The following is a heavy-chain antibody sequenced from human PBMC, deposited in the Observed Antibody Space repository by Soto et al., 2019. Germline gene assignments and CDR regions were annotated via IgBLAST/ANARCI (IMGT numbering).Heavy chain of an antibody. D-gene: IGHD1-26*01. CDR3: ARGYSDGFLGNWFDP. CDR1: GGSISSNNYY. CDR2: IYYSGRT. Sequence: PSETLSLTCTVSGGSISSNNYYWSWIRQHPEGGLEWIGYIYYSGRTDYNPSLKSRVTISGDTSMNQFSLKLSSVSAADTAVYYCARGYSDGFLGNWFDPWGQGALVTVSS. J-gene: IGHJ5*02. V-gene: IGHV4-31*03.